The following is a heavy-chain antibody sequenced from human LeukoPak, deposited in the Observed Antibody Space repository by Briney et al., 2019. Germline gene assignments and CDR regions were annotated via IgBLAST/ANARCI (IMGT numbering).Heavy chain of an antibody. CDR3: ARKNRRITMVRGVIVYVGMDV. J-gene: IGHJ6*02. V-gene: IGHV1-8*01. CDR1: GYTFTSYD. CDR2: MNPNSGNT. D-gene: IGHD3-10*01. Sequence: GASVKVSCKASGYTFTSYDINWVRQATGQGLEWMGSMNPNSGNTGYAQKFQGRVTMTRNTSISTAYMELSSLRSEDTAVYYCARKNRRITMVRGVIVYVGMDVWGQGTTVTVSS.